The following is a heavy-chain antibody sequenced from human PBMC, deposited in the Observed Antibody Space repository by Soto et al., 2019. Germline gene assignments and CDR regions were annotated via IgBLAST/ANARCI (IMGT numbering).Heavy chain of an antibody. Sequence: EVQLVESGGGLVKPGGSLRLSCAASGFTFSNAWMNWVRQAPGKGLEWVGRIKSKTDGGTTDYAAPVKGRFTISRDYSKNTLYLQMNSLKTEDTAVYYCTTDLPAWIPYSYWGQGTLVTVSS. CDR2: IKSKTDGGTT. V-gene: IGHV3-15*07. J-gene: IGHJ4*02. CDR3: TTDLPAWIPYSY. D-gene: IGHD5-18*01. CDR1: GFTFSNAW.